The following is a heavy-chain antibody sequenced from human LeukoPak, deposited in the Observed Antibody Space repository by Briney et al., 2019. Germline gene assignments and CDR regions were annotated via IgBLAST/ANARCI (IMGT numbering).Heavy chain of an antibody. J-gene: IGHJ4*02. CDR1: GFTFSSYA. Sequence: PGGSLRLSCSASGFTFSSYAMHWVRQAPGKGLECVSAISSNGGSTYYADSVKGRFTISRDNSKNTLYLQMSSLRAEDTAVYYCVKDRELLWFGELLIPHYFDYWGQGTLVTVSS. CDR2: ISSNGGST. CDR3: VKDRELLWFGELLIPHYFDY. V-gene: IGHV3-64D*06. D-gene: IGHD3-10*01.